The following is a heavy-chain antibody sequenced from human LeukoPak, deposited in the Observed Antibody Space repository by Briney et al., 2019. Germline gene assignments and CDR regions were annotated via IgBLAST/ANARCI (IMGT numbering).Heavy chain of an antibody. CDR1: GSTFSSHG. CDR2: IWYDGSNK. D-gene: IGHD2-15*01. J-gene: IGHJ4*02. Sequence: GGSLRLSCAVSGSTFSSHGMHWVRQAPGKGLEWVAVIWYDGSNKYYADSVKGRFTISRDNSKNTLYLQMNSLRAEDTAVYYCARDSGYCSGGSCSNSIDYWGQGTLVTVSS. CDR3: ARDSGYCSGGSCSNSIDY. V-gene: IGHV3-33*01.